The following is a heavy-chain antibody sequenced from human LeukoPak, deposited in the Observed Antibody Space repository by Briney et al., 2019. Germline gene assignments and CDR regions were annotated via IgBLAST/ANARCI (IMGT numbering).Heavy chain of an antibody. CDR1: GGSISSYY. CDR3: ARSWQQWYFDY. CDR2: IYYSGST. V-gene: IGHV4-59*01. D-gene: IGHD6-19*01. Sequence: SETLSLTCTVSGGSISSYYWSWIRQPPGKGLEWIGYIYYSGSTNYNPSLKSRVTISVDTSKNQFSLKLSSVTAADTAVYHCARSWQQWYFDYWGQGTLVTVSS. J-gene: IGHJ4*02.